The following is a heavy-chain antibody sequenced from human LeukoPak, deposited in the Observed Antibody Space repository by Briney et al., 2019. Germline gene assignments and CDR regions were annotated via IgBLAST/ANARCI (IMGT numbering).Heavy chain of an antibody. D-gene: IGHD6-19*01. CDR1: GGSISSGGYY. CDR2: IYYSGST. CDR3: ARAQYSSGWYADY. Sequence: SQTLSLTCTVSGGSISSGGYYWSWIRQHPGKGLEWIGYIYYSGSTYYNPSLKSRVTISVDTSKNQFSLKLSSVTAADTAVYYCARAQYSSGWYADYWGQGTLVTVSS. J-gene: IGHJ4*02. V-gene: IGHV4-31*03.